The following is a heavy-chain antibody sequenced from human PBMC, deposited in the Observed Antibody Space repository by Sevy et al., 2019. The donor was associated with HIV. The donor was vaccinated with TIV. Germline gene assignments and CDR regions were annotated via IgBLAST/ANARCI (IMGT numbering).Heavy chain of an antibody. V-gene: IGHV4-34*01. J-gene: IGHJ3*02. Sequence: SETLSLACAVYGGSFSGYYWSWIRQPPGKGLEWIGEINHSGGTNYNPSLKSRVTISVDTSKNQFSLKLNSVTAADTAVYYCARHCTGSSCSHAFDIWGQGTMVTVSS. CDR3: ARHCTGSSCSHAFDI. CDR1: GGSFSGYY. CDR2: INHSGGT. D-gene: IGHD2-15*01.